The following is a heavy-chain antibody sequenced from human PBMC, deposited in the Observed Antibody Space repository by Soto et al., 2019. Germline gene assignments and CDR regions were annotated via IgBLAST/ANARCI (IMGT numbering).Heavy chain of an antibody. CDR3: ATELNDMEAFDF. J-gene: IGHJ3*01. V-gene: IGHV3-33*01. D-gene: IGHD1-7*01. CDR1: GFTFSNYG. Sequence: QVHLVESGGGVVQPGGSLRLSCVASGFTFSNYGMHWLRQAPGKGLDWVAMTWFDESHKYYADAVKDRFTISRDNSKNTRYLQMNSLRDDDSAVYYCATELNDMEAFDFWGQGTSVIVSS. CDR2: TWFDESHK.